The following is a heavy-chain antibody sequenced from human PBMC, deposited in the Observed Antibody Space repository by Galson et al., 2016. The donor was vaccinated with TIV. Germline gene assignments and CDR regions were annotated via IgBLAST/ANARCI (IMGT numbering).Heavy chain of an antibody. Sequence: SCKGSGYSFTNSYIAWVRQMPGKGLEWMAIIYPGDSDTRYSPSFQGQVTISADKSISTAYLQWSSLKASDTAMYFCARVVTSTSPFDYWGQGTLVTVSS. CDR1: GYSFTNSY. V-gene: IGHV5-51*01. J-gene: IGHJ4*02. CDR2: IYPGDSDT. D-gene: IGHD3-22*01. CDR3: ARVVTSTSPFDY.